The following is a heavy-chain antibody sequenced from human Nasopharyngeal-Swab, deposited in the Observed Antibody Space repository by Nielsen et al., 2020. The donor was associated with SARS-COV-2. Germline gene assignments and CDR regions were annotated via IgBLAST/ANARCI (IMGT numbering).Heavy chain of an antibody. CDR1: GFTFSSYA. J-gene: IGHJ4*02. Sequence: GEALKISCAASGFTFSSYAMSWVRQAPGKGLEWVSAISGGGGSTYYADSVKGRFTISRDNSKNTLYLQMNSLRAEDTDVYYCAKDGPYYYDSSGYYRGVASFDYWGQGTLVTVSS. CDR3: AKDGPYYYDSSGYYRGVASFDY. CDR2: ISGGGGST. D-gene: IGHD3-22*01. V-gene: IGHV3-23*01.